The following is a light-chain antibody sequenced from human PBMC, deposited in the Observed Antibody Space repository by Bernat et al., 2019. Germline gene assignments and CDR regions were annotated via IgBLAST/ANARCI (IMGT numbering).Light chain of an antibody. J-gene: IGKJ5*01. CDR1: QSVNTY. Sequence: EIVLTQSPATLSLSPGDRATFSCRASQSVNTYLAWYQQKSGQAPRLLIYDASTRATGIPARFSGGGSGTDFTLTISSLEPEDFAVYYCQQRTNWITFGQGTRLEIK. CDR3: QQRTNWIT. V-gene: IGKV3-11*01. CDR2: DAS.